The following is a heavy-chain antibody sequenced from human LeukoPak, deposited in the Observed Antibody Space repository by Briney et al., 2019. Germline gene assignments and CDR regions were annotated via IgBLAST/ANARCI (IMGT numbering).Heavy chain of an antibody. CDR2: INHSGST. CDR1: GGSFSGYY. CDR3: ARHHDIEVAWFDP. V-gene: IGHV4-34*01. J-gene: IGHJ5*02. Sequence: SETLSLTCAVYGGSFSGYYWSWIRQPPGKGLEWIGEINHSGSTNYNPSLKSRVTISVDTSKNQFSLKLSSVTAADTAVHYCARHHDIEVAWFDPWGQGTLVTVSS. D-gene: IGHD3-9*01.